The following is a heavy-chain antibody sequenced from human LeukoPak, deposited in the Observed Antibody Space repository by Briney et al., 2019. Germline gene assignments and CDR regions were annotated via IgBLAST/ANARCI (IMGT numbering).Heavy chain of an antibody. CDR1: GYTFTSYG. CDR3: AGVLTMVRGAFNWFDP. V-gene: IGHV1-18*01. J-gene: IGHJ5*02. D-gene: IGHD3-10*01. Sequence: GASVKVSCKASGYTFTSYGISWVRQAPGQGVEWMGWISAYNGNTNYAQKLQGRVTMTTDTSTSTAHMELRSLRSDDTAVYYCAGVLTMVRGAFNWFDPWGQGTLVTVSS. CDR2: ISAYNGNT.